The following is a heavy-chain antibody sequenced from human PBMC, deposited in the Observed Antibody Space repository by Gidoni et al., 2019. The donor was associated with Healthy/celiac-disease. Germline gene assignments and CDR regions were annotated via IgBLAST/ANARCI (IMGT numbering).Heavy chain of an antibody. D-gene: IGHD3-10*01. CDR2: IYSSGST. V-gene: IGHV4-39*01. CDR3: ARRIGGPYGMDV. J-gene: IGHJ6*02. CDR1: GGSISSTSYY. Sequence: QVQLQGSGPGLVKHSATLSLTCTVSGGSISSTSYYWGGIRQPPGKGLEWIGSIYSSGSTYYNPSLKSRVTISVDTSKNQFSLKLNSVTAADTAVYYCARRIGGPYGMDVWGQGTTVTVSS.